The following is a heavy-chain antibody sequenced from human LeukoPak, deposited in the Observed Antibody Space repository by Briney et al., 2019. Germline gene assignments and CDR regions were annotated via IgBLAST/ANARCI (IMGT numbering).Heavy chain of an antibody. Sequence: SVKVSCKASGGTFSSSAISWVRQAPGQGLEWMGRIIPILGIANYAQKFQGRVTITADKSTSTAYMELSSLRSEDTAVYYCARDRLPWFGELLPNDYWGQGTLVTVSS. CDR2: IIPILGIA. D-gene: IGHD3-10*01. J-gene: IGHJ4*02. CDR3: ARDRLPWFGELLPNDY. V-gene: IGHV1-69*04. CDR1: GGTFSSSA.